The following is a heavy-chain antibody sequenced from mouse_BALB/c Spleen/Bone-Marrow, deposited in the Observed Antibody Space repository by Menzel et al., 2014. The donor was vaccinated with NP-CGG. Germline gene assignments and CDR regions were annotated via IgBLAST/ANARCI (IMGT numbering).Heavy chain of an antibody. Sequence: VKLMESGPQVVRPGASVKISCKASGYSFTSYWMHWVKQRPGQGLEWIGMIDPSDSETRLNQKFKDKATLTVDKSSSTAYMRLSSPTSEDSAVYYCARVGLRLPYYFDYWGQGTTLTVSS. CDR1: GYSFTSYW. J-gene: IGHJ2*01. D-gene: IGHD1-2*01. CDR3: ARVGLRLPYYFDY. V-gene: IGHV1S126*01. CDR2: IDPSDSET.